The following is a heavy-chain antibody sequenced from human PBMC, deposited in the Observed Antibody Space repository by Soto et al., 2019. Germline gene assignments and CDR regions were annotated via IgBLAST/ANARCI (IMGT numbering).Heavy chain of an antibody. CDR2: ISGSGGST. CDR1: GFTFSSYA. J-gene: IGHJ4*02. V-gene: IGHV3-23*01. D-gene: IGHD6-13*01. CDR3: ARMYSSSWYQPLAY. Sequence: PGGSLRLSCAASGFTFSSYAMSWVRQAPGKGLEWVSTISGSGGSTYYADSVKGRFTISRDNSKNTLYLQMNSLRAEDTAVYYCARMYSSSWYQPLAYWGQGTLVTVSS.